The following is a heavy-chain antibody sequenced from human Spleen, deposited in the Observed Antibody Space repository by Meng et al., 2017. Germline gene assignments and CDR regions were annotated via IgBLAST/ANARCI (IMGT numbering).Heavy chain of an antibody. Sequence: GESLKISCAASGFTFSIYEMNWVRQAPGKGLESISYISNSGDTIYYTDSVKGRFTISRDNARSSLYLHMNGLRAEDTAVYFCAGGLRGGSSSYWGQGTLVTVSS. CDR3: AGGLRGGSSSY. J-gene: IGHJ4*02. D-gene: IGHD1-26*01. CDR1: GFTFSIYE. CDR2: ISNSGDTI. V-gene: IGHV3-48*03.